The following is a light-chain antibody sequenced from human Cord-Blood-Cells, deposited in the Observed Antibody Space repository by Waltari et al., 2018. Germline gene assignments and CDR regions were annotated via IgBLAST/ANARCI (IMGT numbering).Light chain of an antibody. J-gene: IGKJ2*01. CDR3: QQYNNWLLYT. CDR2: GAS. CDR1: QRVSSN. Sequence: EIVMTQSPATLSVSPGERATLSCRASQRVSSNLAWYKKKPGQAPRHLIYGASTRATGIPARFSGSGSGTEFTLTISSLQSEDFAVYYCQQYNNWLLYTFGQGTKLEIK. V-gene: IGKV3-15*01.